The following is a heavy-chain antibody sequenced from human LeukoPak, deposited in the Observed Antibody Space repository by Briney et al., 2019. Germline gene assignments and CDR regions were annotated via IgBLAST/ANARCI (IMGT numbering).Heavy chain of an antibody. D-gene: IGHD6-19*01. J-gene: IGHJ4*02. CDR3: ARRNAGGWLNYYDC. CDR2: IYYSGSA. Sequence: GSLRLSCAASGFTVSSNYMSWIRQPPGKGLEWIGSIYYSGSAYNKLSLKSRLSVSIDKSKNQFSLRLTSVTAADTAIYYCARRNAGGWLNYYDCWGQGTLVTVSS. V-gene: IGHV4-38-2*01. CDR1: GFTVSSNY.